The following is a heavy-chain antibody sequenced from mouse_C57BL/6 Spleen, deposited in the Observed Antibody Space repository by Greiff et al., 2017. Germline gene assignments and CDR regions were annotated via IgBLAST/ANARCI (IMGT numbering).Heavy chain of an antibody. CDR1: GYTFTSYW. J-gene: IGHJ2*01. CDR2: IDPSDSYT. V-gene: IGHV1-50*01. Sequence: QVQLQQPGAELVKPGASVKLSCKASGYTFTSYWMQWVKQRPGQGLEWIGEIDPSDSYTNYNQKFKGKATLTVDTSSSTAYMQLSSLTSEDSAVYYCARSGKANWDVYDYFDDWGEGTTLTGSS. CDR3: ARSGKANWDVYDYFDD. D-gene: IGHD4-1*01.